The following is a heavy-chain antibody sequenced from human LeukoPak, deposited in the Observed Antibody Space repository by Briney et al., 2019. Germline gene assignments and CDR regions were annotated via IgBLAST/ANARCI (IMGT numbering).Heavy chain of an antibody. J-gene: IGHJ4*02. CDR2: ISYDGSNK. CDR3: AKDGGPYFDC. CDR1: GFTFSSYG. D-gene: IGHD3-3*01. Sequence: PGGSLRLSCAASGFTFSSYGMHWVRQAPGKGLEWVAVISYDGSNKYYADSVKGRFTISRDNSKNTLYLQMNSLRAEDTAVYYCAKDGGPYFDCWGQGTLVTVSS. V-gene: IGHV3-30*18.